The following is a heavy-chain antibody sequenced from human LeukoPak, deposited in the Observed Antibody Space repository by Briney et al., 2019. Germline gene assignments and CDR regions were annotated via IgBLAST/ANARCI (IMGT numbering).Heavy chain of an antibody. D-gene: IGHD6-6*01. J-gene: IGHJ5*02. V-gene: IGHV1-18*03. CDR2: ISAYNGNT. CDR1: GYTFTTYG. CDR3: ARDLIAVRPGWFDP. Sequence: ASVKVSCKASGYTFTTYGISWVRQAPGQGLEWMGWISAYNGNTNYAQKFQGRVTMTTDTSASTAYMELRSLRSDDMAVYYCARDLIAVRPGWFDPWVQGTLVTVSS.